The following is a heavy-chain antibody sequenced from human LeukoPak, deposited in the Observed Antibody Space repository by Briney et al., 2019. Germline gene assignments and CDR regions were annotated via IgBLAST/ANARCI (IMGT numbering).Heavy chain of an antibody. V-gene: IGHV4-34*01. D-gene: IGHD3-10*01. Sequence: SETLSLTCAVYGGSFSGYYWSWIRQPPGKGLEWIGSVSQSGNTYYKSSLKSRVTVSIDTSKNEFSLILTSVTAADTAEYYCARHLYYSASAFWYIDLWGRGTLVIVSP. CDR3: ARHLYYSASAFWYIDL. J-gene: IGHJ2*01. CDR1: GGSFSGYY. CDR2: VSQSGNT.